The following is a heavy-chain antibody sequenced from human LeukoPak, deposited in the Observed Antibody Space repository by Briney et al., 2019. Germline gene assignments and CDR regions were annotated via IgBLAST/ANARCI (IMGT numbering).Heavy chain of an antibody. CDR2: INAGNGNT. D-gene: IGHD6-19*01. Sequence: ASVKVSCKASGYTFTSYAMHWVRQAPGQRLEWMGWINAGNGNTKYSQKFQGRVTITRDTSASTAYMELSSLRSEDTAVYYCARGRGSGWSLFDYWGQGNLVTVSS. CDR1: GYTFTSYA. V-gene: IGHV1-3*01. J-gene: IGHJ4*02. CDR3: ARGRGSGWSLFDY.